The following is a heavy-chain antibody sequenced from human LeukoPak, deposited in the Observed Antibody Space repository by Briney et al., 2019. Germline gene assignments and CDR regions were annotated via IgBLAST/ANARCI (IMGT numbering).Heavy chain of an antibody. CDR2: IKSKTDGGTT. V-gene: IGHV3-15*01. CDR3: TTDEWRSVVDY. CDR1: GPNFGSYG. Sequence: PGGSLRLSCVASGPNFGSYGMHWVRQAPGKGLEWVGRIKSKTDGGTTDYAAPVKGRFTISRDDSKNTLYLQMNSLKTEDTAVYYCTTDEWRSVVDYWGQGTLVTVSS. D-gene: IGHD2-15*01. J-gene: IGHJ4*02.